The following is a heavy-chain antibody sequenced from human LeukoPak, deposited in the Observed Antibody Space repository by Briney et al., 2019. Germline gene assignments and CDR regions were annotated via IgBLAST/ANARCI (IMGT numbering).Heavy chain of an antibody. CDR2: ISGSDGST. CDR3: AKDLILTGYYKPGYYFDY. Sequence: GGSLRLSCVGSGFTFSTYWMTWVRQAPGKGLEWVSAISGSDGSTYYADSVKGRFTISRDNSKNTLYLQMNSLRAEDTAVYYCAKDLILTGYYKPGYYFDYWGQGTLVTVSS. J-gene: IGHJ4*02. CDR1: GFTFSTYW. V-gene: IGHV3-23*01. D-gene: IGHD3-9*01.